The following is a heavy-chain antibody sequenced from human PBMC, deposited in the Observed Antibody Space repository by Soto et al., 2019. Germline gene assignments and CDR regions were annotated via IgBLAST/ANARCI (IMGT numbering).Heavy chain of an antibody. V-gene: IGHV4-34*01. J-gene: IGHJ4*02. D-gene: IGHD1-26*01. Sequence: SETLSLTCAVYGGSFSGYYWSWIRQPPGKGLEWIGEINHSGSTNYNPSLKSRVTISVDTSKNQFSLKLSSVTAADTAVYYCARGRSGSFGMWGQGTLVTVS. CDR2: INHSGST. CDR3: ARGRSGSFGM. CDR1: GGSFSGYY.